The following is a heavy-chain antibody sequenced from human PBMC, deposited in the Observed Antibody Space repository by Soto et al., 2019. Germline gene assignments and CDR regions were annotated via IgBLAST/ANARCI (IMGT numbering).Heavy chain of an antibody. D-gene: IGHD6-19*01. CDR1: GGSFSGYY. CDR2: INHSGST. CDR3: ARSSSSGWYLFDP. J-gene: IGHJ5*02. V-gene: IGHV4-34*01. Sequence: PSETLSLTCAVYGGSFSGYYWSWIRQPPGKGLEWIGEINHSGSTNYNPSLKSRVTISVDTSKNQFSLKLSSVTAADTAVYYCARSSSSGWYLFDPWGQGTLVTVSS.